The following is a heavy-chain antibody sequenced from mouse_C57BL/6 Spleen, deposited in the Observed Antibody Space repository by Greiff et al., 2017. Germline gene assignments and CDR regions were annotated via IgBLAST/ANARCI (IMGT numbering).Heavy chain of an antibody. CDR3: ARYRDYYGSSPDWFAY. V-gene: IGHV1-85*01. CDR1: GYTFTSYD. D-gene: IGHD1-1*01. Sequence: QVQLQQSGPELVKPGASVKLSCKASGYTFTSYDINWVKQRPGQGLEWIGWIYPRDGSTKYNEKFKGKATLTVDTSSSTAYMELHSLTSEDSAVYFCARYRDYYGSSPDWFAYWGQGTLVTVSA. J-gene: IGHJ3*01. CDR2: IYPRDGST.